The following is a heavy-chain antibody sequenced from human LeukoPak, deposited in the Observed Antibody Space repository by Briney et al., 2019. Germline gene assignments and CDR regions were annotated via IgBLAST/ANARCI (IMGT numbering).Heavy chain of an antibody. J-gene: IGHJ6*02. D-gene: IGHD6-19*01. Sequence: GGSLRLSCGASGFTFSSFAMSWVRQTPGKGLEWVSTLSGSGVSTYYADSVKGRFTISRDNSKHTLSLQMNSLSAEDAAVYYCSKSYSTGWYFGNGMDVWGPGTTVIVSS. CDR2: LSGSGVST. CDR1: GFTFSSFA. V-gene: IGHV3-23*01. CDR3: SKSYSTGWYFGNGMDV.